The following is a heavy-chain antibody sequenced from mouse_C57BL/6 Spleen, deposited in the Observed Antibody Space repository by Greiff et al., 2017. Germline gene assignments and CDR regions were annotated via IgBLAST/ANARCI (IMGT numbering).Heavy chain of an antibody. CDR3: AKSDSNYVGAMDY. CDR2: IHPNSGST. CDR1: GYTFTSYW. V-gene: IGHV1-64*01. Sequence: VQLQQPGAELVKPGASVKLSCKASGYTFTSYWMHWVKQRPGQGLEWIGMIHPNSGSTNYNEKFKSKATLTVDKSSSTAYMQLSSLTSEDSAVYYCAKSDSNYVGAMDYWGQGTSVTVSS. J-gene: IGHJ4*01. D-gene: IGHD2-5*01.